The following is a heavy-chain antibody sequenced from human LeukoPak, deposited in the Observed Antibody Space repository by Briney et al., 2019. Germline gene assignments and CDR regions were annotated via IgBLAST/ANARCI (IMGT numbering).Heavy chain of an antibody. J-gene: IGHJ4*02. CDR2: IYYSGST. CDR3: ASLTIYLRMFDY. D-gene: IGHD3-3*01. CDR1: GGSISSSSYY. V-gene: IGHV4-39*01. Sequence: SETLSLTCTVSGGSISSSSYYWGWIRQPPGKGLEWIGSIYYSGSTYYNPSLKSRVTISVDTSKNQFSLKLSSVTAADTAVYYCASLTIYLRMFDYWGQGTLVTVSS.